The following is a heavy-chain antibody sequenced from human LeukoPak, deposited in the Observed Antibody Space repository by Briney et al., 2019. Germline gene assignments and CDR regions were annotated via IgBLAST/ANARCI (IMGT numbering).Heavy chain of an antibody. Sequence: GGSLRLSCAASGFTFDDYTMHWVRQAPGKGLEWVSLISWDGGSTYYADSVKGRFTISRDSSKNSLYLQMNSLRTEDTALYYCAKERDSYGRYFDYWGQGTLVTVSS. CDR1: GFTFDDYT. CDR2: ISWDGGST. CDR3: AKERDSYGRYFDY. J-gene: IGHJ4*02. D-gene: IGHD5-18*01. V-gene: IGHV3-43*01.